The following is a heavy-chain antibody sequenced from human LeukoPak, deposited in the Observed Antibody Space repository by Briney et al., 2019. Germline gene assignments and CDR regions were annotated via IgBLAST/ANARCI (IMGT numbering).Heavy chain of an antibody. Sequence: GGSLRLSCAASGFTFSSYGMHWVRQAPGKGLEWVAVIWYDGSNKYYADSVKGRFTISRDNSKNTLYLQMNSLRAEDTAVYYCGRDSVGGGGNWFDPWGQGTLVTVSS. J-gene: IGHJ5*02. CDR2: IWYDGSNK. CDR1: GFTFSSYG. CDR3: GRDSVGGGGNWFDP. V-gene: IGHV3-33*01. D-gene: IGHD3-10*01.